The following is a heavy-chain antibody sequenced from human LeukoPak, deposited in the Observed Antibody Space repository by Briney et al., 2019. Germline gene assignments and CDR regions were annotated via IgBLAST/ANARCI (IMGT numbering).Heavy chain of an antibody. J-gene: IGHJ4*02. CDR1: GYTFTAYF. D-gene: IGHD6-19*01. CDR2: INPNSGGR. CDR3: ARVPIDFKAVAATFDY. Sequence: GASVKVSCKASGYTFTAYFMHWVRQAPGQGLEWMGWINPNSGGRHCAQKFQGRVTMTRDTSISTAYMELSRLRYDDTAVYYCARVPIDFKAVAATFDYWGQGTLVTVSS. V-gene: IGHV1-2*02.